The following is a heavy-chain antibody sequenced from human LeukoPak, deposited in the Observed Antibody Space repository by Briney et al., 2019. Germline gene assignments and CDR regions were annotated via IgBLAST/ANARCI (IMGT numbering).Heavy chain of an antibody. CDR3: AKRRDGYNSGAFDT. Sequence: PGGSLRLSCAASGFTFSSYAMSWVRQAPGKGLEWVSEIFNSGVSTYLADSVQGRFSISRDDSVNTLYLHMSRLRAEDTAVYFCAKRRDGYNSGAFDTWGQGTMVTVSS. J-gene: IGHJ3*02. D-gene: IGHD5-24*01. CDR1: GFTFSSYA. V-gene: IGHV3-23*01. CDR2: IFNSGVST.